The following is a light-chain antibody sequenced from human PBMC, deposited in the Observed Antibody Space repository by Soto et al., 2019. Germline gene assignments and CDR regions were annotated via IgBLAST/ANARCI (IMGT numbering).Light chain of an antibody. J-gene: IGLJ1*01. V-gene: IGLV1-44*01. CDR3: AAWDDRLYVYV. CDR2: STS. Sequence: QCVLTQPPSASGTPGEIVAISCSGSSSNIGSNTVTWYQQLPGTAPKLLLYSTSQRSSGVPGRFSGSKSGASPSLSISGLQSEDEADYYCAAWDDRLYVYVFGTGTKVTVL. CDR1: SSNIGSNT.